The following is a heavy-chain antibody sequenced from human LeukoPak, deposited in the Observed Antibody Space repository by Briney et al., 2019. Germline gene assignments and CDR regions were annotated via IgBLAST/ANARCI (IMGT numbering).Heavy chain of an antibody. CDR2: IKEDGSQI. V-gene: IGHV3-7*01. CDR1: GFSFSNYW. J-gene: IGHJ4*02. CDR3: AGSSGWLFDY. D-gene: IGHD6-19*01. Sequence: PGGSLRLSCVGTGFSFSNYWMNWVHQAPGKGLEWVANIKEDGSQIYYVDSVKGRFTISRDNAKNSVYLQMNSLRAEDTAVYYCAGSSGWLFDYWGQGTLVAVSS.